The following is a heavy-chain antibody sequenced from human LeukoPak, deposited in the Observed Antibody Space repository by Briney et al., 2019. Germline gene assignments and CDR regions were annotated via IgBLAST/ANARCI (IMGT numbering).Heavy chain of an antibody. CDR2: IWYDGSNK. CDR1: GFTFSSYG. Sequence: PGGSLRLSCAASGFTFSSYGMHWVRQAPGKGLEWVAVIWYDGSNKYYADSVKGRFTISRDNSKNTLYLQMNSLRAEDTAVYYCARDLVMVVAARDGFDYWGQGTLVTVSS. CDR3: ARDLVMVVAARDGFDY. V-gene: IGHV3-33*01. J-gene: IGHJ4*02. D-gene: IGHD2-15*01.